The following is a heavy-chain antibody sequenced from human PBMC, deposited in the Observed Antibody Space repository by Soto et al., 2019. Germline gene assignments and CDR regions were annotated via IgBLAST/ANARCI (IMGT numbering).Heavy chain of an antibody. Sequence: QVQLVQSGAEVKRPGSSVKVSCKASGGTFSNYAISWVRQAPGQGPEWMGGIIPIFGTANYAQKFQGRVTITADESTSTAYMELSSLRSEDTAVYYCAREGCSGGSCYPRFDYWGQGTLVTVSS. CDR3: AREGCSGGSCYPRFDY. CDR1: GGTFSNYA. CDR2: IIPIFGTA. V-gene: IGHV1-69*01. D-gene: IGHD2-15*01. J-gene: IGHJ4*02.